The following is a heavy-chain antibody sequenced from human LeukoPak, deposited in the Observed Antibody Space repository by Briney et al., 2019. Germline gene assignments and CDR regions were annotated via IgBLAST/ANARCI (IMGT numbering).Heavy chain of an antibody. Sequence: GGSLRLSCAASGFTFDDYGMNWVRQAPGKGLEWVSAISGSGGSTYYADSVKGRFTISRDNSKNTLYLQMNSLRAEDTAVYYCANGGAAAGPIDYWGQGTLVTVSS. CDR1: GFTFDDYG. CDR2: ISGSGGST. D-gene: IGHD6-13*01. CDR3: ANGGAAAGPIDY. V-gene: IGHV3-23*01. J-gene: IGHJ4*02.